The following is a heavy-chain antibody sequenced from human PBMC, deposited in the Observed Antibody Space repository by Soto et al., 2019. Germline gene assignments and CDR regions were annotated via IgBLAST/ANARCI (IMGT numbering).Heavy chain of an antibody. Sequence: SVKVSCKASGGTFSSYAISWVRQAPGQGLEWMGGIIPIFGTANYAQKFQGRVTITADKSTSTAYMELSSLRSEDTAVYYCARRLQYSNYGYYYYYGMDVWGQGTTVTVSS. V-gene: IGHV1-69*06. CDR2: IIPIFGTA. CDR1: GGTFSSYA. J-gene: IGHJ6*02. CDR3: ARRLQYSNYGYYYYYGMDV. D-gene: IGHD4-4*01.